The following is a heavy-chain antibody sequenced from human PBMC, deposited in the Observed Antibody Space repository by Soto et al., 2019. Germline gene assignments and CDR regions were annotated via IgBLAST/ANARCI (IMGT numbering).Heavy chain of an antibody. CDR2: IGPESGAT. D-gene: IGHD1-26*01. V-gene: IGHV1-2*02. CDR3: GRGRSGQIVVFY. Sequence: ASVKVSCKASVYSFTGHYIHWVRQAPEQGPEWMGEIGPESGATRYAQKFQGRVTMTMDTSITTVYMELNNLRPDDTAIYYCGRGRSGQIVVFYWGQGTPVTVSS. CDR1: VYSFTGHY. J-gene: IGHJ4*02.